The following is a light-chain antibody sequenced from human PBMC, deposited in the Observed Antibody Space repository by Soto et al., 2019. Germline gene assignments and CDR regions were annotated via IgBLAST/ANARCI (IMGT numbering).Light chain of an antibody. CDR3: QQYGTSPLT. Sequence: VLTQSPVTWSFSSGDRATLSGSASQIVMSNYLAWYQQKPGQAPSLLIYGASARATGIPDRFAGSGSGTDFTLTISGLEPEEFAVYYCQQYGTSPLTFGQGTKVDIK. V-gene: IGKV3-20*01. CDR2: GAS. J-gene: IGKJ1*01. CDR1: QIVMSNY.